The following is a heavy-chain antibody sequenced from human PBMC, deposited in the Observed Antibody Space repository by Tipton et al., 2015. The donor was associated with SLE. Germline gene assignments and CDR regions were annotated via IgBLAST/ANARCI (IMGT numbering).Heavy chain of an antibody. V-gene: IGHV4-31*03. Sequence: TLSLTCTVSGVSTSSGGYFWNWIRQYPGKGLEWIGSIHYSGTTLYNPSLKSRVTLAVDTSKNQFSLKLSVVTAADTAVYYCARIRPGHGDPFDFWGQGTLVTVSS. CDR3: ARIRPGHGDPFDF. J-gene: IGHJ4*02. CDR1: GVSTSSGGYF. CDR2: IHYSGTT. D-gene: IGHD3-3*01.